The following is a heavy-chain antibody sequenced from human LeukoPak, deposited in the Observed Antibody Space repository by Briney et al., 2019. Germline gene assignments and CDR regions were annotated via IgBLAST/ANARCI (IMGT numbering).Heavy chain of an antibody. Sequence: GGSLRLSCTASGFTFSRYAMSWVRQAPGKGLEWVSAISDNGGNTFYADSVKGRFTISRDNSKNTLYLQMNSLKAEDTAVYYCARDAPRVGPPGSSSWLPFDPWGQGTLVTVSS. J-gene: IGHJ5*02. V-gene: IGHV3-23*01. D-gene: IGHD6-13*01. CDR3: ARDAPRVGPPGSSSWLPFDP. CDR1: GFTFSRYA. CDR2: ISDNGGNT.